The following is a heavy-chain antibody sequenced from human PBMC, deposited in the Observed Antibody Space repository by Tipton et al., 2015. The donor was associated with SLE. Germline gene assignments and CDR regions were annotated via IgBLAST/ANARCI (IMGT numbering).Heavy chain of an antibody. J-gene: IGHJ3*02. D-gene: IGHD3-3*01. CDR1: GFTFSSYA. CDR2: ISYDGSNK. V-gene: IGHV3-30-3*01. Sequence: SLRLSCAASGFTFSSYAMHWVRQAPGKGLEWVAVISYDGSNKYYADSVKGRFTISRDNSKNTLYLQMNSLRAEDTAVYYCARESGHTIFGVEXAFDIWGQGTMVTXSS. CDR3: ARESGHTIFGVEXAFDI.